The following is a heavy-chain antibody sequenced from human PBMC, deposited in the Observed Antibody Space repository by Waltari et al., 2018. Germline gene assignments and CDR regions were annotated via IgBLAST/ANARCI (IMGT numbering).Heavy chain of an antibody. J-gene: IGHJ2*01. CDR1: GGSFSNYY. CDR2: IIHRGST. CDR3: ARQGAAARIFDL. V-gene: IGHV4-34*12. D-gene: IGHD6-13*01. Sequence: QVQLQQWGAGLLKPSETLSLTCAVYGGSFSNYYWSWIRQPPGKGLEWIGEIIHRGSTPPRPPVKRRVTISVDPSKNQFSMKLKAVTAADTAVYYCARQGAAARIFDLWGRGTLVTVSS.